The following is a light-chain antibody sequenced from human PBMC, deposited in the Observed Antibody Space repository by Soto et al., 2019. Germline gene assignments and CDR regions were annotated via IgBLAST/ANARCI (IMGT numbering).Light chain of an antibody. Sequence: IQMTQSTSSLSASVGDIVTITCRASQSISSYLNWYQQKPGKAPKLLIYAASSLQSGVPSRFSGSGSGTDFTLTISSLQPEDFATYYCQQSYSTPRTFGQGTKVDIK. CDR2: AAS. V-gene: IGKV1-39*01. CDR1: QSISSY. CDR3: QQSYSTPRT. J-gene: IGKJ1*01.